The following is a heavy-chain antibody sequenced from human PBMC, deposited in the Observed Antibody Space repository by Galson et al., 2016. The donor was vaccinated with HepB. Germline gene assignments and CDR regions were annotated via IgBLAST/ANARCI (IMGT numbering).Heavy chain of an antibody. Sequence: SLRLSCAASGFTVSNNYMSWVRQAPGKGLEWISVIYSRGSTYYADSVKGRFTISRDNSKNTLYLQMNSLRAEDTAVYYCAKDLVAGAVDDGMDVWGQGTTVTVSS. CDR1: GFTVSNNY. V-gene: IGHV3-66*03. CDR3: AKDLVAGAVDDGMDV. CDR2: IYSRGST. D-gene: IGHD6-19*01. J-gene: IGHJ6*02.